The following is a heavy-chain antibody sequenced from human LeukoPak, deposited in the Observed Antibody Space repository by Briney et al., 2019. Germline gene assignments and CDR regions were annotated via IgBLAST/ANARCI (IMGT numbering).Heavy chain of an antibody. J-gene: IGHJ4*02. V-gene: IGHV3-53*01. Sequence: PGGSLRLCCAASGFTVSSNYMSWVRQAPGKGLEWVSVIYSGGSTYYADSVKGRFTISRDNSKNTLYLQMNSLRAEDTAVYYCARDSRSSYGGGGDYWGQGTLVTVSS. D-gene: IGHD5-18*01. CDR3: ARDSRSSYGGGGDY. CDR2: IYSGGST. CDR1: GFTVSSNY.